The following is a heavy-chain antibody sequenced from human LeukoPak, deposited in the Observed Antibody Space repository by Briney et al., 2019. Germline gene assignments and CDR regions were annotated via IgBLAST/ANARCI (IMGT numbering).Heavy chain of an antibody. J-gene: IGHJ4*02. D-gene: IGHD5-18*01. Sequence: PSETLSLTCAVYGGSFSGYYWSWVRQAPGKGLEWVGHIKSNTDGGTTDYAAPVKGRFTISRDDSKNTLYLQMNSLKTEDTAVYYCTTGTWIQLWLVDFWGQGTLVTVSS. CDR1: GGSFSGYY. CDR3: TTGTWIQLWLVDF. CDR2: IKSNTDGGTT. V-gene: IGHV3-15*01.